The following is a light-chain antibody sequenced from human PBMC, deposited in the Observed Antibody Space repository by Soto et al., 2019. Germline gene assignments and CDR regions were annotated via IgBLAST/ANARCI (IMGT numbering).Light chain of an antibody. CDR2: GES. CDR1: KSVSSGF. CDR3: QQYDSSPVT. V-gene: IGKV3-20*01. J-gene: IGKJ1*01. Sequence: EIGLTQSPGTLSLSPGERAPLSCRASKSVSSGFFAWYQQKPGQAPRLLIYGESSRAPGIPDRFSGSGSGTDFTLTISRLEPEDFAVYYWQQYDSSPVTVRQGTNVEIK.